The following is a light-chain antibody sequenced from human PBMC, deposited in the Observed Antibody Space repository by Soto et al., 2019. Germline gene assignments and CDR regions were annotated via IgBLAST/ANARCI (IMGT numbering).Light chain of an antibody. CDR1: QSVSSSY. CDR2: GTS. J-gene: IGKJ4*01. V-gene: IGKV3-20*01. Sequence: EIVLTQPPGTLSLSPGERATLSCRASQSVSSSYLVWYQQRPGQPPRLLIYGTSNRAAGIPDRFTGTGSGKDFTLTIYRLEPEDSAVYYCQQYGSSALTFGGGTKV. CDR3: QQYGSSALT.